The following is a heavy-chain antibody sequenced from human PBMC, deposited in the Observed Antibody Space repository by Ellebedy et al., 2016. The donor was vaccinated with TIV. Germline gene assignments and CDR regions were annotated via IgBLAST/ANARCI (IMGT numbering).Heavy chain of an antibody. CDR2: IKTSGSS. CDR1: GGSMSSGSYH. J-gene: IGHJ5*02. D-gene: IGHD6-13*01. V-gene: IGHV4-61*02. Sequence: SETLSLXXTVSGGSMSSGSYHWSWIRQPAGKGLEWIGRIKTSGSSYYNPSLKSRVTMSVDSSKRQFSLQVSSVTAADTAMYYCARDSWSMDNSFDPWGQGILVIVSS. CDR3: ARDSWSMDNSFDP.